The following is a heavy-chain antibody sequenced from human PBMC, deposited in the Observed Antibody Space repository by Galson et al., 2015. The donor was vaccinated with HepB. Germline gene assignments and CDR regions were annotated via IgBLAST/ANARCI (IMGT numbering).Heavy chain of an antibody. CDR2: IGGSGTST. D-gene: IGHD2-15*01. V-gene: IGHV3-23*01. CDR1: GFTFSSYA. Sequence: SLRLSCAASGFTFSSYAMSWVRQVPGKGLEWVSTIGGSGTSTYNADSVKGRFTISRDNSKNTLYLEMNSLRAEDTAIYYCAEGGVTCCFDYWGQGTLVTVSS. CDR3: AEGGVTCCFDY. J-gene: IGHJ4*02.